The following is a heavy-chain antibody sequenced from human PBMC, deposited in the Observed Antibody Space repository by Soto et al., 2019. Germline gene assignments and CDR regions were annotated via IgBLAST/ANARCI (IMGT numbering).Heavy chain of an antibody. CDR3: GGHTRFLERDSAYYYGMDV. CDR2: ISGSGAST. CDR1: GFTFSDYA. V-gene: IGHV3-23*01. J-gene: IGHJ6*02. D-gene: IGHD3-3*01. Sequence: GGSLRLSCAASGFTFSDYAMSWVRQAPGKGLEWVSAISGSGASTYYADSVKGRFTISRDNSKNTLSPQMNSLRAGDTAVYYCGGHTRFLERDSAYYYGMDVWGQGTSVTVSS.